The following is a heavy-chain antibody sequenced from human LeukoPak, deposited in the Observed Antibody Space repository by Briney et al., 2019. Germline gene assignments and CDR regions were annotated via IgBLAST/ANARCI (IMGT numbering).Heavy chain of an antibody. Sequence: ASVKVSCKASGYTFTSYDINWVRQATGQGLEWMGWMNPNSGNTGYAQKFQGRVTITRNTSISTAYMELSSLRSEDTAVYYCARVRGSYTYYYYYYMDVWGKGTTVTVSS. CDR3: ARVRGSYTYYYYYYMDV. V-gene: IGHV1-8*03. J-gene: IGHJ6*03. D-gene: IGHD1-26*01. CDR2: MNPNSGNT. CDR1: GYTFTSYD.